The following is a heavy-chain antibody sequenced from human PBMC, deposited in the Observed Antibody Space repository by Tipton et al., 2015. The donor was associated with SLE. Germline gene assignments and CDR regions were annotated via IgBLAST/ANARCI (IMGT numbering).Heavy chain of an antibody. V-gene: IGHV4-59*01. CDR3: ARDPIRGAFDI. CDR1: GGSISSYY. CDR2: IYYSGST. Sequence: LRLSCTVSGGSISSYYWSWIRQPPGKGLEWIGYIYYSGSTNYNPSLKSRVTISVDTSKNQFSLKLSSVTAADTAVYYCARDPIRGAFDIWGQGTMVTVSS. J-gene: IGHJ3*02.